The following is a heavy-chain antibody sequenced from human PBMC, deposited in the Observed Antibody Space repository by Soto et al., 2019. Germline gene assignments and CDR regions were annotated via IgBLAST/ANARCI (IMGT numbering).Heavy chain of an antibody. V-gene: IGHV4-31*03. J-gene: IGHJ4*02. Sequence: TLSLTCSVSDGSIRSGCYYWSWIRQHPGKGLEWIGYIYYSGSTYYNPSLKSRVTISVDTSKNQFSLKLSSVTAADTAVYYCASSSTYYDILTGYYTNYFDYWGQGTLVTVSS. CDR1: DGSIRSGCYY. CDR3: ASSSTYYDILTGYYTNYFDY. D-gene: IGHD3-9*01. CDR2: IYYSGST.